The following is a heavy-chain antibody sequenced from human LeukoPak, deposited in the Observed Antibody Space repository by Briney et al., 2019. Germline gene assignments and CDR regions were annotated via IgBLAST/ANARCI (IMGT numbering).Heavy chain of an antibody. J-gene: IGHJ4*02. CDR2: ISSSSSTI. Sequence: GGSLRLSCAASGFTFSSYGMSWVRQAPGKGLEWVSYISSSSSTIYYADSVKGRFTISRDNAKNSLYLQMNSLRAEDTAVYYCARALYYYDSSGYIWGQGTLVTVSS. CDR1: GFTFSSYG. D-gene: IGHD3-22*01. CDR3: ARALYYYDSSGYI. V-gene: IGHV3-48*01.